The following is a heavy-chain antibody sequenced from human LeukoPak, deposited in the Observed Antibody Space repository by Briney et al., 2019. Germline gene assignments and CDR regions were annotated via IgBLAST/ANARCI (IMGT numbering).Heavy chain of an antibody. CDR2: INPNNGGT. CDR3: ARDRAESQWLVRYWFDP. J-gene: IGHJ5*02. Sequence: GSSVKVSCKASGYTFIDYYIHWVRQAPGQGLEWMGWINPNNGGTNYTQKFQGRLTMTRDTSISTVYMELSRLRSDDTAVYYCARDRAESQWLVRYWFDPWGQGTLVTVSS. CDR1: GYTFIDYY. D-gene: IGHD6-19*01. V-gene: IGHV1-2*02.